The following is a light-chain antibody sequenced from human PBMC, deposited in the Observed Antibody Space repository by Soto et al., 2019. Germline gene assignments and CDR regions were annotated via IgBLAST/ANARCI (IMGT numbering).Light chain of an antibody. Sequence: EIVLTHSPATLSLSPGERATLSCRASQSVSSYLAWYQQKPGQAPRLLIYDASNRATGIPARFSGSGSGTDFTLTISSLEPEDFAVYYCQQRSNWPPTCGQGTRLEIK. CDR2: DAS. CDR3: QQRSNWPPT. J-gene: IGKJ5*01. V-gene: IGKV3-11*01. CDR1: QSVSSY.